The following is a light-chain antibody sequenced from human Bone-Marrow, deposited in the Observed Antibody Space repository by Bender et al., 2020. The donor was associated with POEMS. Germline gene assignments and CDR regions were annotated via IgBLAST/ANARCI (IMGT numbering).Light chain of an antibody. CDR3: AAWEDSLNGWV. CDR1: RSNIGRDS. V-gene: IGLV1-44*01. Sequence: QSVLTQPPSASGTPGQRVTMSCSGSRSNIGRDSEDWVSWYQQLPGTAPKLLIYKNSQRPSGVPDRFSGSKSGTSASLAISGLQSEDEADYYCAAWEDSLNGWVFGGGTKLTVL. CDR2: KNS. J-gene: IGLJ3*02.